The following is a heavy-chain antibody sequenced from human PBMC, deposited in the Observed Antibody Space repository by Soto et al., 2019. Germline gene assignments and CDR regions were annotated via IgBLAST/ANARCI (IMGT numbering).Heavy chain of an antibody. CDR3: ARGGHVVVVTAALDY. CDR2: VNPSGGHT. D-gene: IGHD2-21*02. CDR1: GDTFTDYY. V-gene: IGHV1-46*01. Sequence: QVQLVQSGAEVKKPGASVKVSCKASGDTFTDYYIHWVRQAPGQGLEWMGTVNPSGGHTTYAQHCLCRMSMPRDTSTSTLYMELTSLTSEDTAVYYCARGGHVVVVTAALDYWGQGTLVTVSS. J-gene: IGHJ4*02.